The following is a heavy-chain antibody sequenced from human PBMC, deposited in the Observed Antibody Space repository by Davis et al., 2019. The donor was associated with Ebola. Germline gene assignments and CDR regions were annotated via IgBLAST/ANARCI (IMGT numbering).Heavy chain of an antibody. CDR1: GFTFSSYG. CDR2: IWYDGSNK. V-gene: IGHV3-33*01. J-gene: IGHJ4*02. CDR3: ARALRYCSSTSCYIGSS. D-gene: IGHD2-2*02. Sequence: GESLKISCAASGFTFSSYGMHWVRQAPGKGLEWVAVIWYDGSNKYYADSVKGRFTISRDNSKNTLYLQMNSLRAEDTAVYYCARALRYCSSTSCYIGSSWGQGTLVTVSS.